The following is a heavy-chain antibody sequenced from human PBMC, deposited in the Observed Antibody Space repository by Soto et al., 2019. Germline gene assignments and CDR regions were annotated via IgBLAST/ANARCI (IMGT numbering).Heavy chain of an antibody. CDR1: GFTFSNAW. V-gene: IGHV3-15*07. CDR3: TPHMTTSFD. D-gene: IGHD4-4*01. Sequence: EVQLVESGGGLVKPGGSLRLSCAASGFTFSNAWMNWVRQAPGKGLEWVARIYSKTDGGTTDYAAPVKGRFTISRDDSKNTLYLQMNSMKTEDTAVYYCTPHMTTSFDWGQGTLVTVSS. CDR2: IYSKTDGGTT. J-gene: IGHJ4*02.